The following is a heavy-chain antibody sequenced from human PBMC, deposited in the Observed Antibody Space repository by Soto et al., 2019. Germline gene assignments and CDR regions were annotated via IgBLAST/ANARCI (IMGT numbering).Heavy chain of an antibody. D-gene: IGHD6-19*01. CDR3: AKDWGIAVAAH. V-gene: IGHV3-30*18. CDR2: ISHDGGNK. CDR1: GFTFSSTG. Sequence: GGSLRLSCAASGFTFSSTGMHWVRQAPGKGLEWVAVISHDGGNKYYGDSVKGRFTISRDNSKNTLYLQMNSLRADDTAVYYCAKDWGIAVAAHWGQGSLVTVSS. J-gene: IGHJ4*02.